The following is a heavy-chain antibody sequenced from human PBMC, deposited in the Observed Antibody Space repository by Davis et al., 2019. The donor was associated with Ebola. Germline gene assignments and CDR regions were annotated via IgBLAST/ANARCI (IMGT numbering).Heavy chain of an antibody. D-gene: IGHD6-13*01. CDR1: GYIFTDYG. V-gene: IGHV1-3*01. CDR3: ARVWREYSSSWNA. CDR2: INPDNDNT. Sequence: ASVKVSCKASGYIFTDYGIHWVRQAPGQRLEWMGWINPDNDNTKYSQKFQGRVTITRNTSASTAYMELNSLTSEDTAVYYCARVWREYSSSWNAWGQGTTVIVSS. J-gene: IGHJ6*02.